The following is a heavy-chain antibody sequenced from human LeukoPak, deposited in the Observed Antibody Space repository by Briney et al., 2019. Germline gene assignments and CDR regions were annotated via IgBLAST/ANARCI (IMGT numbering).Heavy chain of an antibody. V-gene: IGHV1-18*01. D-gene: IGHD1-26*01. CDR3: ARDYGKWESPYYFDY. Sequence: ASVKVSCKASGYTFTSYGISWVRQAPGQGLEWMGWISAYNGNTNYAQKFQGRVTVTTDTSTNTAYMELRSLRSGDTAVYYCARDYGKWESPYYFDYWGQGTLVTVSS. CDR2: ISAYNGNT. CDR1: GYTFTSYG. J-gene: IGHJ4*02.